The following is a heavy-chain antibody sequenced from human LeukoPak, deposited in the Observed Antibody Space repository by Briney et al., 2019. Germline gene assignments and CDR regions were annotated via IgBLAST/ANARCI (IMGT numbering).Heavy chain of an antibody. CDR3: ARGQMGYDSSGHYYSGVFDY. CDR1: GGTFSSYA. CDR2: IIPIFGTA. Sequence: GASVKVSCKASGGTFSSYAISWVRQAPGQGLEWMGGIIPIFGTANYAQKFQGRVTITADESTSTAYMELSSLRSEDTAVYYCARGQMGYDSSGHYYSGVFDYWGQGTLVTVSS. D-gene: IGHD3-22*01. V-gene: IGHV1-69*13. J-gene: IGHJ4*02.